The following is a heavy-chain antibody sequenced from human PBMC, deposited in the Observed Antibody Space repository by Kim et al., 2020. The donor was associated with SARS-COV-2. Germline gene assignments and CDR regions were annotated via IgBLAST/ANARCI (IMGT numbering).Heavy chain of an antibody. Sequence: GGSLRLSCAASGFTFSSYAMHWVRQAPGKGLEWVAVISYDGSNKYYADSVKGRFTISRDNSKNTLYLQVNSLRAEDTAVYYCARGGDIVVVVAATFHYYG. CDR1: GFTFSSYA. D-gene: IGHD2-15*01. CDR3: ARGGDIVVVVAATFHYYG. CDR2: ISYDGSNK. J-gene: IGHJ6*01. V-gene: IGHV3-30*04.